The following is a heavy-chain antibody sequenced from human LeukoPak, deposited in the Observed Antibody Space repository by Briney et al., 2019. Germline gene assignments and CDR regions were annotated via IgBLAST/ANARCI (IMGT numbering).Heavy chain of an antibody. Sequence: SETLSLTCTVSGYSISSGYYWGWIRQPPGKGLEWIGSIYHSGSTYYNPSLKSRVTISVDTSKNQFSLELSSVTAADTAVYYCARAYDSSGYWYFDLWGRGTLVTVSS. D-gene: IGHD3-22*01. V-gene: IGHV4-38-2*02. CDR2: IYHSGST. CDR1: GYSISSGYY. J-gene: IGHJ2*01. CDR3: ARAYDSSGYWYFDL.